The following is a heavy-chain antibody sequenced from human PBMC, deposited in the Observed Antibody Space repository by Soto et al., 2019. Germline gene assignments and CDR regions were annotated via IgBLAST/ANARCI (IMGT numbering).Heavy chain of an antibody. CDR1: GYTFSSYG. CDR2: MNNNSRNT. Sequence: ASVNVSFKVAGYTFSSYGPSWGRQDTGQGFAWTGLMNNNSRNTGYAKKSQRRIPMTRDTSTSAAYMELTRLRSEDTAVYYCARGRVSSYSGYHLDYWG. V-gene: IGHV1-8*01. J-gene: IGHJ4*01. CDR3: ARGRVSSYSGYHLDY. D-gene: IGHD5-12*01.